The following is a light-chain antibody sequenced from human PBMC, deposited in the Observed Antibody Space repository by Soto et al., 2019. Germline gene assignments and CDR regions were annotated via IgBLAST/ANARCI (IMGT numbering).Light chain of an antibody. V-gene: IGKV4-1*01. CDR1: QSVLYSSNNKNY. CDR3: QQYYSTPLT. Sequence: DIVMTQSPDSLAVSLGERATINCKSSQSVLYSSNNKNYLAWYQQKPGQPPKLLIYWASTRESVVPDRFSGSGSGTAFTLTISSLQADDVAVYYCQQYYSTPLTFGPGTKVDIK. J-gene: IGKJ3*01. CDR2: WAS.